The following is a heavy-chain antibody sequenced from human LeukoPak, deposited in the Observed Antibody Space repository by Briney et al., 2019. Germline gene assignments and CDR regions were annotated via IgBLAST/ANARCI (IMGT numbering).Heavy chain of an antibody. D-gene: IGHD6-19*01. CDR1: GGSISSGGYS. CDR3: ARRLAVAGYDYYYYGMDV. V-gene: IGHV4-61*08. Sequence: SETLSLTCAVSGGSISSGGYSWSWIRQPPGKGLEWIGYIYYSGSTNYNPSLKSRVTISVDTSKNRFSLRLSSVTAADTAVYYCARRLAVAGYDYYYYGMDVWGQGTTVTVSS. J-gene: IGHJ6*02. CDR2: IYYSGST.